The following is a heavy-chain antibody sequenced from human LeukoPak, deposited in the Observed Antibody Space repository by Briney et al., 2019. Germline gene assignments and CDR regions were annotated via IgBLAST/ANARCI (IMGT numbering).Heavy chain of an antibody. CDR3: ARESFVYYYDSSGTGYFQH. D-gene: IGHD3-22*01. J-gene: IGHJ1*01. Sequence: SETLSLTCTVSGGSISSYYWSWIRQPPGKGLEWIGYIYYSGSTNYNPSLKSRVTISVDTSKNQFSLKLSSVTAADTAVYYCARESFVYYYDSSGTGYFQHWGQGTLVTVSS. V-gene: IGHV4-59*01. CDR2: IYYSGST. CDR1: GGSISSYY.